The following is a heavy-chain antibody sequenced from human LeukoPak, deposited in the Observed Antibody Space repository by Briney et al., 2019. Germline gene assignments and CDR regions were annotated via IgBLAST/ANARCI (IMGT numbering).Heavy chain of an antibody. D-gene: IGHD6-13*01. V-gene: IGHV4-59*01. CDR2: IYYSGST. J-gene: IGHJ3*02. CDR1: GGSISNYY. Sequence: PSETLSLTCTVSGGSISNYYWSWIRQPPGKGLEWIGYIYYSGSTNHNPSLKSRVTISLDTSKNQFSLKLSSVTAADTAVYYCARDYSSSSQYAFDIWGQGTMVTVSS. CDR3: ARDYSSSSQYAFDI.